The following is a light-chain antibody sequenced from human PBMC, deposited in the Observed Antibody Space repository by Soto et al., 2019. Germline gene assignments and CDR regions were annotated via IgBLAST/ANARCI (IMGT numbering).Light chain of an antibody. V-gene: IGKV1-12*01. J-gene: IGKJ4*01. CDR2: AAS. CDR3: QQADRFPLT. Sequence: DSQMHQSPYSVSASIGDRVTMSCRASQSIYKWLVWYQQKPGKAPKLLIYAASSLQSGVQSRFSGSGYGTDFTLTISSLQPEDSATYYFQQADRFPLTFGGGNKVEI. CDR1: QSIYKW.